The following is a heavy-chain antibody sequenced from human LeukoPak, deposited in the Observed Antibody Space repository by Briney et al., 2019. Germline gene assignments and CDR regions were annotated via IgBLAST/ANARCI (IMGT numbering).Heavy chain of an antibody. D-gene: IGHD2-8*01. J-gene: IGHJ4*02. CDR1: GFTFSSYE. CDR2: ISSRSSYI. CDR3: ARALIGYYFDY. Sequence: GGSLRLSCAASGFTFSSYEMNWVRQAPGKGLEWVSYISSRSSYIFYADSVKGRFTISRDNAKNSLYLQMNSLRAEDTAVYYCARALIGYYFDYWGQGTLVTVSS. V-gene: IGHV3-21*01.